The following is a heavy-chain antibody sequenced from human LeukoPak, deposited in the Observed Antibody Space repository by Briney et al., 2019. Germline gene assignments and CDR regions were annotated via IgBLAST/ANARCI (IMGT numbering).Heavy chain of an antibody. CDR3: ARDPPAASSGWGIY. J-gene: IGHJ4*02. D-gene: IGHD6-19*01. CDR1: GFTFSSYS. V-gene: IGHV3-48*01. Sequence: GGSLRLSCAASGFTFSSYSMNWVRQAPGKGLEWVSYISSSSSTIYYADSVKGRFTISRDNAKNSLYLQMNSLRAEDTAVYYCARDPPAASSGWGIYWGQGTLVTVSS. CDR2: ISSSSSTI.